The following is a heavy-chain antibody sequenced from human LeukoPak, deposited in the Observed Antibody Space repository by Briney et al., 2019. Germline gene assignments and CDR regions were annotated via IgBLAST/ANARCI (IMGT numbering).Heavy chain of an antibody. CDR1: GGSFSTYA. D-gene: IGHD3-10*01. J-gene: IGHJ3*02. V-gene: IGHV1-69*13. Sequence: APVKVSCKASGGSFSTYAISWVRQAPGQGLEWMGGIIPIFGAPNHAQKFQGRVTITADESTSTAYMELSSLRSEDTAVYFCARDVAYYYGSGTYDGHDAFDIWGQGTMVTVSS. CDR2: IIPIFGAP. CDR3: ARDVAYYYGSGTYDGHDAFDI.